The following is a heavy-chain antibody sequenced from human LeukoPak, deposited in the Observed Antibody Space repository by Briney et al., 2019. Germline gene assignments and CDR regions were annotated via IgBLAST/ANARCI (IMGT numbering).Heavy chain of an antibody. J-gene: IGHJ4*02. CDR1: GGSFSGYY. CDR3: ARGDSSGYYDDY. CDR2: INHSGST. D-gene: IGHD3-22*01. Sequence: PSETLSLTCAVYGGSFSGYYWSWIRQPPGKGLEWIGEINHSGSTNYNPSLKSRVTISVDTSKNQFSLKLSSVTAADTALYYCARGDSSGYYDDYWGQGTLVTVSS. V-gene: IGHV4-34*01.